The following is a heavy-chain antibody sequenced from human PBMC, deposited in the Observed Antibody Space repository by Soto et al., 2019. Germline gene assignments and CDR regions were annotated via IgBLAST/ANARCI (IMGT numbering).Heavy chain of an antibody. CDR3: ARRTRPGDIDY. CDR2: IYPGDSDT. V-gene: IGHV5-51*01. CDR1: GYSFTSYW. Sequence: GGSLRLSCKVSGYSFTSYWIGWVRQMPGKGLEWMGIIYPGDSDTRYSPSFQGQVTISADKSISTAYLQWSSLKASDNAMYYGARRTRPGDIDYWGQGTLVTVSS. D-gene: IGHD7-27*01. J-gene: IGHJ4*02.